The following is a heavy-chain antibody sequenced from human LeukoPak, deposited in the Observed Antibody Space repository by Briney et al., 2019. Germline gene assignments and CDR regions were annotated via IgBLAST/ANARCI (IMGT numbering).Heavy chain of an antibody. D-gene: IGHD6-13*01. V-gene: IGHV3-23*01. J-gene: IGHJ6*02. Sequence: PGGSLRLSCAASGFTFSSYAMSWVRQAPGKGLEWVSAISGSGGSTYYADSVKGRFTISRDNSKNTLYLQMNSLRAEDTAVYYCAKDPEGRYSSSMDVWGQGTTVTVSS. CDR1: GFTFSSYA. CDR2: ISGSGGST. CDR3: AKDPEGRYSSSMDV.